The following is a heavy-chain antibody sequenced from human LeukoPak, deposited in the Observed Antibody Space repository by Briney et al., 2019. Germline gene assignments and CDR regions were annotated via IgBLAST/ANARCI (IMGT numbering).Heavy chain of an antibody. D-gene: IGHD5-24*01. J-gene: IGHJ4*02. CDR2: IIPIFGTA. CDR1: GGTFSSYA. V-gene: IGHV1-69*05. Sequence: GASVKVSCKASGGTFSSYAISWVRQAPGQGLEWMGGIIPIFGTANYAQKFQGRVTITTDESTSTAYMELSSLRSEDTAVYYCARGRDGYNYVVHFDYWGQGTLVTVSS. CDR3: ARGRDGYNYVVHFDY.